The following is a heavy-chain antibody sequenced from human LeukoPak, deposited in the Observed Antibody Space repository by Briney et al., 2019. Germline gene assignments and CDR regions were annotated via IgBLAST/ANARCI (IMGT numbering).Heavy chain of an antibody. CDR3: AKEGPYYDSSGYYLDY. D-gene: IGHD3-22*01. V-gene: IGHV3-9*01. CDR1: GFTFDDYA. CDR2: ISWNSGSI. J-gene: IGHJ4*02. Sequence: PGRSLRLSCAASGFTFDDYAMHWVRQAPGKGLEGVSGISWNSGSIGYADSVKGRFTISRDNAKNSLYLQMNCLRAEDTALYYCAKEGPYYDSSGYYLDYCGQGTLVTVSS.